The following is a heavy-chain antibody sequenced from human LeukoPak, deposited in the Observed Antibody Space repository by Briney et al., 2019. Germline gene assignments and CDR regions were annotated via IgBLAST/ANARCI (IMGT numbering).Heavy chain of an antibody. J-gene: IGHJ5*02. CDR3: ARGGSGSTRYCSSTSCLLDWFDP. CDR2: IYYSGST. D-gene: IGHD2-2*01. V-gene: IGHV4-39*01. Sequence: SETLSLTCTVSGGSISSSSYYWGWIRQPPGKGLEWIGSIYYSGSTYYNPSLKSRVTISVDTSKNQFSLKLSSVTAADTAVYYCARGGSGSTRYCSSTSCLLDWFDPWGQGTLVTVSS. CDR1: GGSISSSSYY.